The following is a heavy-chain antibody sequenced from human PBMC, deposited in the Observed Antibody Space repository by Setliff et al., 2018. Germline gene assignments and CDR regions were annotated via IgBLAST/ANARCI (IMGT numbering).Heavy chain of an antibody. CDR3: ARESRYYYDNLGTLDY. Sequence: SETLSLTCTVSGYSLGNAYYWGWIRQPPGKGLEWIGTIYSSGSTYYNPSLKSRVSISVDTAKNQFSLKLSSVTAADTAVYYCARESRYYYDNLGTLDYWGQGTLVTVSS. J-gene: IGHJ4*02. CDR2: IYSSGST. D-gene: IGHD3-22*01. V-gene: IGHV4-38-2*02. CDR1: GYSLGNAYY.